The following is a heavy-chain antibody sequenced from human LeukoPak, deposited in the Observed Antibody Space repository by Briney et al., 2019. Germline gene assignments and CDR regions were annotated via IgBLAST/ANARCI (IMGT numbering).Heavy chain of an antibody. D-gene: IGHD3-10*01. CDR2: ISAYNGNT. CDR1: GYTFTSYG. V-gene: IGHV1-18*01. J-gene: IGHJ4*02. Sequence: ASVKVSCKASGYTFTSYGISWVRQAPGQGLEWMGWISAYNGNTNYAQKLQGRVTMTTDTSTSTAYMELRSLRSDDTAVYYCARGGITMVRRVIGTEYWGQGTLVTVSS. CDR3: ARGGITMVRRVIGTEY.